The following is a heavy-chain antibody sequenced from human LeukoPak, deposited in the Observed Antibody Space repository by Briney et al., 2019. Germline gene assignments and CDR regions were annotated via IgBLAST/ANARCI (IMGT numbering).Heavy chain of an antibody. CDR1: GFTFSTNW. CDR3: ARGGTRSPID. CDR2: IKEDGSAT. D-gene: IGHD2/OR15-2a*01. J-gene: IGHJ4*02. Sequence: GGSMRLSCAASGFTFSTNWMIWLRQAPEKGLEWVANIKEDGSATYYVDSVKGRFTISRDNAKNSLYLQMNSLRAEDTAIYYCARGGTRSPIDWGPGTLVTVSS. V-gene: IGHV3-7*01.